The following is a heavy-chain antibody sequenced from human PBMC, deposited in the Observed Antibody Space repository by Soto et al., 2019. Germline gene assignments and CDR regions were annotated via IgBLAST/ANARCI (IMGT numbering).Heavy chain of an antibody. CDR3: ARGPSVDKVDY. Sequence: QVQLQESGPGLVKPSETLSLTCTVSGGSISNVNYCWSWIRQSPDKRLEWLGHIYNGGSTSNNPSLRRRVTISVDTSKNQFALKLSSVSAADTAVYYCARGPSVDKVDYWGQGTLVTVSS. J-gene: IGHJ4*02. CDR1: GGSISNVNYC. CDR2: IYNGGST. V-gene: IGHV4-30-4*01. D-gene: IGHD2-21*01.